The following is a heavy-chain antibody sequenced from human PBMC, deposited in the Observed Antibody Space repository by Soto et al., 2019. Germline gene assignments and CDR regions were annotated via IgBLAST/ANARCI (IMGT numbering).Heavy chain of an antibody. CDR3: ARRGYRSSWYYYYVYGMDV. CDR2: MNPNSGNT. V-gene: IGHV1-8*01. J-gene: IGHJ6*02. Sequence: QVQLVQSGAEVKKPGASVKVSCKASGYTFTRYDINWVRQATGQGLEWMGWMNPNSGNTGDAQKFQGRVTMTRNTSISTAYIEMISLRFEDRAVYYCARRGYRSSWYYYYVYGMDVWGPGTRVTVSS. D-gene: IGHD6-13*01. CDR1: GYTFTRYD.